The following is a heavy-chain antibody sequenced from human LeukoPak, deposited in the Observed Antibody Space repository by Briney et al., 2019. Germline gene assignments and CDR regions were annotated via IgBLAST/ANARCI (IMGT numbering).Heavy chain of an antibody. V-gene: IGHV4-39*07. D-gene: IGHD4-17*01. Sequence: ETLSLTCTVSGGSISSGDYYWGWIRQPPGKGLEWIGEINHSGSTNYNPSLKSRVTISVDTSKNQFSLKLSSVTAADTAVYYRARAGPSATVTTRSVKVIDYWGQGTLVTVSS. CDR2: INHSGST. CDR1: GGSISSGDYY. CDR3: ARAGPSATVTTRSVKVIDY. J-gene: IGHJ4*02.